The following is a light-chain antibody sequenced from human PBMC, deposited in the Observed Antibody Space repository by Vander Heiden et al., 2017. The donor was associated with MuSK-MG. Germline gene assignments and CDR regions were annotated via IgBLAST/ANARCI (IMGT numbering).Light chain of an antibody. CDR2: AAS. CDR3: LQHNSYPWT. CDR1: QGIRNY. V-gene: IGKV1-17*01. Sequence: IQMPQSPFSLSASVGDRVTITCRASQGIRNYVSWYQQKPGKAPNRLISAASSLQSGVPSRFSGSGSGTEFTLTISSLQPEDFATYYCLQHNSYPWTFGQGTKVEIK. J-gene: IGKJ1*01.